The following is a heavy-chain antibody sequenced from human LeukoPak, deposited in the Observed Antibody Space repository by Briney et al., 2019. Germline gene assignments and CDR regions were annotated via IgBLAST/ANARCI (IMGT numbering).Heavy chain of an antibody. CDR3: ARPTYCGSNCYFNFDY. CDR1: GYTFATYF. CDR2: IKPNSGVT. Sequence: GASVKVSCKTSGYTFATYFMHWVRQAPGQGLEWMGYIKPNSGVTNYAQKFRGRVTMTWDTFISTAYIELSGLTSDDTAIYYCARPTYCGSNCYFNFDYCGQGTLVTVSS. J-gene: IGHJ4*02. D-gene: IGHD2-21*02. V-gene: IGHV1-2*02.